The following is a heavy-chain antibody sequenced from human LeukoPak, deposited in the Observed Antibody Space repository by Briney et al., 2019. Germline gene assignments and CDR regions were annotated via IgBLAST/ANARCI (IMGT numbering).Heavy chain of an antibody. CDR2: IKQDGSEK. Sequence: PGGSLRLSCAASGFTFSSYWMSWIRQAPGKGLEWVANIKQDGSEKYYVDSVKGRFTISRDSAKNSLYLQMNSLRADDSAVYYCARDYSYAFGIWGQGTMVTVSS. D-gene: IGHD2-15*01. CDR3: ARDYSYAFGI. V-gene: IGHV3-7*04. CDR1: GFTFSSYW. J-gene: IGHJ3*02.